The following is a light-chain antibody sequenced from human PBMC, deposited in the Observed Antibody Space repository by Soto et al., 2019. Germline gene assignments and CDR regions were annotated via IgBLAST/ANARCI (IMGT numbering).Light chain of an antibody. CDR1: SSNIGAGYD. CDR2: GNN. J-gene: IGLJ2*01. Sequence: QAVVTQPPSVSGAPGQRVTISCTGSSSNIGAGYDVHWYQQLPGTAPKLLISGNNNRPSGVPDRFSGSKSGTSASLAITGLQAEDEADYYCQSYDSIVSKLVFGGGTKLTVL. CDR3: QSYDSIVSKLV. V-gene: IGLV1-40*01.